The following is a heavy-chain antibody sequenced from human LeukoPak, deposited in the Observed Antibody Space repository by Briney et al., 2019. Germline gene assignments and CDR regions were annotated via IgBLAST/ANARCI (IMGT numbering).Heavy chain of an antibody. CDR2: INHSGST. CDR1: GGSFSGYY. V-gene: IGHV4-34*01. Sequence: PSETLSLTCAVYGGSFSGYYWSWIRQPPGKGLEWIGEINHSGSTNCNPSLKSRVTISVDTSKNQFSLKLSSVTAADTAVYYCARGRLLWFDLDAFDIWGQGTMVTVSS. D-gene: IGHD3-10*01. J-gene: IGHJ3*02. CDR3: ARGRLLWFDLDAFDI.